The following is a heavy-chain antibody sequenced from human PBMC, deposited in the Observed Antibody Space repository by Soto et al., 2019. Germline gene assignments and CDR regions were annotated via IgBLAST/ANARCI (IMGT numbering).Heavy chain of an antibody. J-gene: IGHJ6*03. CDR3: AKGGNDILTGSYYYYYYMDV. CDR2: ISGSGGST. D-gene: IGHD3-9*01. Sequence: GGSLRLSCAASGFTFSSYAMSWVRQAPGKGLEWVSAISGSGGSTYYADSVKGRFTISRDNSKNTLYLQMNSLRAEDTAVYYCAKGGNDILTGSYYYYYYMDVWGKGTTVTVSS. V-gene: IGHV3-23*01. CDR1: GFTFSSYA.